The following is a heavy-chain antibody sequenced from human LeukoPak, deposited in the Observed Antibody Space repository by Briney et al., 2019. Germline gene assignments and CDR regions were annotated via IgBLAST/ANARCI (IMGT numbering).Heavy chain of an antibody. CDR2: VYATGGT. Sequence: PSETLSLTCTVSGGSIKSGNYYWSWIRQPAGKGLEWIGRVYATGGTNYNPSLKSRVTISVDTSKNQFSLKLASVTAADTAVYYCARASDLCVGSRCYQHLGFDYWSQGTLVTVSS. J-gene: IGHJ4*02. CDR1: GGSIKSGNYY. D-gene: IGHD3-10*01. CDR3: ARASDLCVGSRCYQHLGFDY. V-gene: IGHV4-61*02.